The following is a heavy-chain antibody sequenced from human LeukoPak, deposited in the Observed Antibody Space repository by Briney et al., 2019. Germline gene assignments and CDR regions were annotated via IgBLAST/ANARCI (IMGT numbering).Heavy chain of an antibody. V-gene: IGHV3-9*01. CDR1: GFTFDDYA. D-gene: IGHD3-22*01. J-gene: IGHJ6*02. Sequence: GGSLRLSCKVSGFTFDDYAMHWVRHTPGKGLEWVSGITWNRDNIGYGDSVKGRFTISRDNVKNVLYLQMNSLRPEDTALYYCAKDLSSAITSALVLDVWGHGTTVIVS. CDR2: ITWNRDNI. CDR3: AKDLSSAITSALVLDV.